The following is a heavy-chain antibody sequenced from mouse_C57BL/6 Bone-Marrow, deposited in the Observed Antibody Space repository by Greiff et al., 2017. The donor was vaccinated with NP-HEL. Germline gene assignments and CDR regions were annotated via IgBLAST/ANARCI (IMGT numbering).Heavy chain of an antibody. CDR3: TPDGYPDY. D-gene: IGHD2-3*01. V-gene: IGHV14-4*01. Sequence: EVQLKESGAELVRPGASVKLSCTASGFNIKDDYMHWVKQRPEQGLEWIGWIDPENGDTEYASKFQGKATITADTSSNTAYLQLSSLTSEDTAVYYCTPDGYPDYWGQGTTLTVSS. CDR1: GFNIKDDY. J-gene: IGHJ2*01. CDR2: IDPENGDT.